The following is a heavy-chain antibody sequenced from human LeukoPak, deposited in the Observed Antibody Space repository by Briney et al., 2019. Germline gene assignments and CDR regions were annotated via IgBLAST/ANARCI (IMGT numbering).Heavy chain of an antibody. J-gene: IGHJ4*02. CDR3: ARSFRLLLDY. CDR1: GYTFTGYY. V-gene: IGHV1-2*02. D-gene: IGHD2-21*01. Sequence: ASVKVSCKASGYTFTGYYMHWVRQAPGHGLEWMGWINPNRGGTNYVQKFQGRVTITRNTSISTAYMELRRLRSDDTAVYYCARSFRLLLDYWGQGTLVTVSS. CDR2: INPNRGGT.